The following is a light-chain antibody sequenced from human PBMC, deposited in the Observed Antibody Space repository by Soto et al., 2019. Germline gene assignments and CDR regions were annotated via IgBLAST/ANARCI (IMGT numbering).Light chain of an antibody. Sequence: EIVLTQSPGTLSLSPGERATLSCRASQSVPNNYLTWYQQKSGQAPRRLIFGASLRASGVPDRFSGSGSGTDFTLTISRLEPEDFAVYHCQQYGISTTFGQGTKVAIK. CDR3: QQYGISTT. J-gene: IGKJ1*01. V-gene: IGKV3-20*01. CDR1: QSVPNNY. CDR2: GAS.